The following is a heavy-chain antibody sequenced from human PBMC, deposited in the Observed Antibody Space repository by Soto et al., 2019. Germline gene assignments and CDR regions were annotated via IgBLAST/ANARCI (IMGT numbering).Heavy chain of an antibody. V-gene: IGHV1-3*01. CDR2: INAGNGNT. Sequence: QVQLVQSGAEVKKPGASVKVSCKASGYTFTSYAMHWVRQAPGQRLEWMGWINAGNGNTKYSQKFQGGATITRNTSASTVYMELSILSSDDTAVYYCPSDLPQIDYRGQGTLVTVSS. CDR3: PSDLPQIDY. J-gene: IGHJ4*02. CDR1: GYTFTSYA.